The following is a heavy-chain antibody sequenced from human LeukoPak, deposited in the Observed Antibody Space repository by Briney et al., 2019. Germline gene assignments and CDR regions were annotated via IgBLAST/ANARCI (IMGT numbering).Heavy chain of an antibody. CDR2: VYPGDSDT. CDR3: ARRRDLYSGSYYPFDY. CDR1: GYSFASYW. D-gene: IGHD1-26*01. Sequence: GESLKISCKGSGYSFASYWIAWVRQMPGKGLEWMGIVYPGDSDTRYSPSFQGQVTISADRSISTAYLQWSSLKASDSAMYYCARRRDLYSGSYYPFDYWGQGTLVTVSS. V-gene: IGHV5-51*01. J-gene: IGHJ4*02.